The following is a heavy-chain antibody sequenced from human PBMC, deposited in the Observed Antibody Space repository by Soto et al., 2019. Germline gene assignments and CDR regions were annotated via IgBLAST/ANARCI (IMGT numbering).Heavy chain of an antibody. CDR3: ASRKSSPLLDY. CDR2: IYYGGIT. J-gene: IGHJ4*02. D-gene: IGHD3-10*01. V-gene: IGHV4-31*03. Sequence: PSETLSLTCSVSGGSITSGGYYWNWIRQHPGKGLEWIGYIYYGGITYYNPSLKSRITISVDTSKNQFSLKLSSVTAADTAVYYCASRKSSPLLDYWGQGTLVTGSS. CDR1: GGSITSGGYY.